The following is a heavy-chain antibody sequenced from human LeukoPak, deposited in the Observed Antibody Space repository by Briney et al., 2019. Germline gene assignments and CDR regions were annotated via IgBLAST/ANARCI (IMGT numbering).Heavy chain of an antibody. CDR3: AKAYYYDSSGYYSLYYYYYYGMDV. CDR1: GFTFSSYA. CDR2: ISGSGGST. Sequence: GGSLRLSCAASGFTFSSYAMSWVRQAPGKGLEWVSAISGSGGSTYYADSVKGRFTISRDNSKNTLHLQMNSLRAEDTAVYYCAKAYYYDSSGYYSLYYYYYYGMDVWGQGTTVTVSS. D-gene: IGHD3-22*01. J-gene: IGHJ6*02. V-gene: IGHV3-23*01.